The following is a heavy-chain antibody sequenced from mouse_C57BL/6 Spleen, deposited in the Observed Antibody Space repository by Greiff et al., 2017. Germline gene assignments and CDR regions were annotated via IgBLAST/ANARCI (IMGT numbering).Heavy chain of an antibody. D-gene: IGHD2-4*01. CDR3: ARGDDYDDRFDY. CDR2: ISYDGSN. CDR1: GYSITSGYY. J-gene: IGHJ2*01. Sequence: DVKLQESGPGLVKPSQSLSLTCSVTGYSITSGYYWNWIRQFPGNKLEWMGYISYDGSNNYNPSLKNRISITRDTSKNQFFLKLNSVTTEDTATYYCARGDDYDDRFDYWGQGTTLTVSS. V-gene: IGHV3-6*01.